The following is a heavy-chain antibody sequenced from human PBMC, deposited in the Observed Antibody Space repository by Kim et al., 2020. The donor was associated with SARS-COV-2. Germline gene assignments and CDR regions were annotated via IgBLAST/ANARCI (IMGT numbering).Heavy chain of an antibody. D-gene: IGHD3-16*01. CDR2: INHSGST. J-gene: IGHJ5*02. V-gene: IGHV4-34*01. Sequence: SETLSLTCAVYGGSFSGYYWSWIRQPPGKGLEWIGEINHSGSTNYNPSLKSRVTISVDTSKNQFSLKLSSVTAADTAVYYCARTSIMITFGGVITTNWFDPWGQGTLVTVSS. CDR1: GGSFSGYY. CDR3: ARTSIMITFGGVITTNWFDP.